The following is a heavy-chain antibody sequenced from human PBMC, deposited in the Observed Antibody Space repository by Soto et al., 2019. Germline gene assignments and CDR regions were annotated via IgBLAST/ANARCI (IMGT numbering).Heavy chain of an antibody. Sequence: VESLKISCDCSGYIFTSHWIALVRQMPGKGLEWMGIIYPGDSDTIYSPSFQGQVTFSVDKSISTVYLQWTTLKASDTAIYYCARRVPSGSGADYYGMDVWGQGTTVTVSS. CDR3: ARRVPSGSGADYYGMDV. CDR1: GYIFTSHW. J-gene: IGHJ6*02. D-gene: IGHD3-10*01. V-gene: IGHV5-51*01. CDR2: IYPGDSDT.